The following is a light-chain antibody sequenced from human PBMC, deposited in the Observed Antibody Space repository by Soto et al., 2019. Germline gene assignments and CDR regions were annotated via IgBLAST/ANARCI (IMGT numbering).Light chain of an antibody. Sequence: QSVLTQPPSTSVTPGQWVTISCSGSSSNIGNNYVFWYQQFPGMAPKLLIYRNNQRPSGVPDRFSGSKSGTSASLAIAGLRSKDESDYYCASWDDSLNGPVFGGGTKL. V-gene: IGLV1-47*01. CDR2: RNN. CDR1: SSNIGNNY. J-gene: IGLJ3*02. CDR3: ASWDDSLNGPV.